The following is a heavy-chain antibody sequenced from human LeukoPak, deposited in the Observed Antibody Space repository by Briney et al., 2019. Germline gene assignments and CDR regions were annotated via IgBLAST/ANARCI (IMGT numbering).Heavy chain of an antibody. CDR1: GFTFSSYS. CDR2: ISSSSSYI. D-gene: IGHD5-18*01. J-gene: IGHJ4*02. V-gene: IGHV3-21*01. Sequence: PGGSLRLSCAASGFTFSSYSMNWVRQAPGKGVEWVSSISSSSSYIYYADSVKGRFTISRDNAKNSLYLQMNSLRAEDTAVYYCARGGYSYGLALWYWGQGTLVTVSS. CDR3: ARGGYSYGLALWY.